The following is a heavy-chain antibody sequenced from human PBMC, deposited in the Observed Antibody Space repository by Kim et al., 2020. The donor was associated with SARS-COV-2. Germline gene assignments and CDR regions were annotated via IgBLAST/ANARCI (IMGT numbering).Heavy chain of an antibody. D-gene: IGHD2-15*01. CDR2: ISSSGSTI. CDR3: ARCSVHTIDYYYYGMDV. J-gene: IGHJ6*02. Sequence: GGSLRLSCAASGFTFSDYYMSWIRQAPGKGLEWVSYISSSGSTIYYADSVKGRFTISRDNAKNSLYLQMNSLRAEDTAVYYCARCSVHTIDYYYYGMDVWGQGTTVTASS. CDR1: GFTFSDYY. V-gene: IGHV3-11*01.